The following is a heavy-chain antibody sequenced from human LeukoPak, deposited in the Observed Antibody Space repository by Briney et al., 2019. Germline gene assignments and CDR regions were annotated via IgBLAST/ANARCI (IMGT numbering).Heavy chain of an antibody. V-gene: IGHV3-30*04. J-gene: IGHJ4*02. CDR1: GFTFSSYA. CDR2: ISYDGSNK. Sequence: GGSLRLSCAASGFTFSSYATHWVRQAPGKGLEWVAVISYDGSNKYYADSVKGRFIISRDNSKNTLYLQMNSLRAEDTAVYYCAKFALRYCSGGSCHPFDYWGQGTLVTVSS. CDR3: AKFALRYCSGGSCHPFDY. D-gene: IGHD2-15*01.